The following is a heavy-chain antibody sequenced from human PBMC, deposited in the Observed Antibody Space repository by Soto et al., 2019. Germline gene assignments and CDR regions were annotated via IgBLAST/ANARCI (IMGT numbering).Heavy chain of an antibody. CDR1: GFTFRTYG. V-gene: IGHV3-23*01. Sequence: HPGGSLRLSCAASGFTFRTYGMSWVRQAPGKGLECVSGISGRGDSIYYADSVQGRFTISRDNSKNTLYLQMNSLRVEDTAVYYCAKGSGEYPYYHGMDVWGQGTTVTVSS. D-gene: IGHD4-17*01. CDR2: ISGRGDSI. CDR3: AKGSGEYPYYHGMDV. J-gene: IGHJ6*02.